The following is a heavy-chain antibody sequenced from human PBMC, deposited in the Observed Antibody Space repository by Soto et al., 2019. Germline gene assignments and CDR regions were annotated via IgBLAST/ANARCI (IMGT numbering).Heavy chain of an antibody. J-gene: IGHJ6*02. Sequence: PSETLSLTCTVSGGSISSYYWSWIRQPPGKGLEWIGYIYYSGSTNYNPSLKSRVTISVDTSKNQFSLKLSPVTAADTAVYYFARGRGSGSYYYYYYYGMDVWGQGTTVTVSS. CDR1: GGSISSYY. CDR2: IYYSGST. D-gene: IGHD3-10*01. V-gene: IGHV4-59*01. CDR3: ARGRGSGSYYYYYYYGMDV.